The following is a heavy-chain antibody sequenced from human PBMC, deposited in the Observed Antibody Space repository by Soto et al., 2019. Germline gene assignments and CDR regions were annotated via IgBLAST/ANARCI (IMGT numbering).Heavy chain of an antibody. J-gene: IGHJ4*02. CDR1: GGSISSSSYY. D-gene: IGHD5-12*01. CDR2: IYYSGST. Sequence: QLQLQESGPGLVKPSETLSLTCTVSGGSISSSSYYWGWIRQPPGKGLEWIRSIYYSGSTYYNPSLKSRVTISVDTSKNQFSLKLSSVTAADTAVYYCARSKWLPEIDYWGQGTLVTVSS. V-gene: IGHV4-39*01. CDR3: ARSKWLPEIDY.